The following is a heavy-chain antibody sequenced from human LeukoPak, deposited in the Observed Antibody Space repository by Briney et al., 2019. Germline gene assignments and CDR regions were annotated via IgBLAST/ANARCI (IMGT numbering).Heavy chain of an antibody. D-gene: IGHD6-13*01. V-gene: IGHV3-23*01. CDR1: GFTFSSYA. CDR2: ISGSGGST. CDR3: AKALSSSWYGEFDP. Sequence: GGSLRLSCAASGFTFSSYAMSWVRQAPGKGLEWVSAISGSGGSTYYADSVKGRFTISRDNSKDTLYLQMNSLRAEDTAVYYCAKALSSSWYGEFDPWGQGTLVTVSS. J-gene: IGHJ5*02.